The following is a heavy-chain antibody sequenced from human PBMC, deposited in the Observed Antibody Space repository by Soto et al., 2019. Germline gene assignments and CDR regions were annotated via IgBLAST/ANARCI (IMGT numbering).Heavy chain of an antibody. D-gene: IGHD1-26*01. CDR1: GYSFTSYP. Sequence: VASVKVSCKASGYSFTSYPTHWVRQAPGQRLEWMGWINAGNGNTKSSQNFQDRVTITRDTSASTAYMELSGLRSDDTAVYYCARAVGASEGEFDFWGQGTLVTVSS. CDR3: ARAVGASEGEFDF. V-gene: IGHV1-3*01. J-gene: IGHJ4*02. CDR2: INAGNGNT.